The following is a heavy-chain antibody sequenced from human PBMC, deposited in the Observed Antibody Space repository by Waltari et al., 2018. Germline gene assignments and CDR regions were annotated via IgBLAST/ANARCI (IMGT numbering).Heavy chain of an antibody. CDR2: IIPILGIA. V-gene: IGHV1-69*10. CDR1: GGTFSSYA. D-gene: IGHD3-10*01. Sequence: QVQLVQSGAEVKKPGSSVKVSCKASGGTFSSYAISWVRQAPGQGLEWMGGIIPILGIANYAQKFQGRVTITADKSTSTAYMELSSLRSEDTAVYYCAAVNRNYYYYYYMHVWGKGTTVTVSS. J-gene: IGHJ6*03. CDR3: AAVNRNYYYYYYMHV.